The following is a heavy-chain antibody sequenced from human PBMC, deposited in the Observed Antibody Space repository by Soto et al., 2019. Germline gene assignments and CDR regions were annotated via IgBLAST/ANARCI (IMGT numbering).Heavy chain of an antibody. D-gene: IGHD3-22*01. V-gene: IGHV4-59*01. CDR2: IYYSGST. Sequence: PSETLSLTCTVSGGSISSYYWSWIRQPPGKGLEWIGYIYYSGSTNYNPSLKSRVTISVDTSKNQFSLKLSSVTAADTAVYYCAGKYYYDSMFDPWGQGTLVT. J-gene: IGHJ5*02. CDR3: AGKYYYDSMFDP. CDR1: GGSISSYY.